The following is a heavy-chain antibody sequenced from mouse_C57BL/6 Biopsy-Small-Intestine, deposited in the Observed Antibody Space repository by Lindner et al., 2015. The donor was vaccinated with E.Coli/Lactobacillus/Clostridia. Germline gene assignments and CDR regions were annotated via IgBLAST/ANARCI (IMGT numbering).Heavy chain of an antibody. CDR1: GYTFTRYR. V-gene: IGHV1-69*02. CDR3: ARKGLWYFDV. CDR2: IDPSDSYT. Sequence: VQLQESGAELVKPGASVKLSCKASGYTFTRYRMHWVKQRPGQGLEWTGEIDPSDSYTYYNQRFKGKATLTVDKSSSTAYMQLSSLTSEDSAVYYCARKGLWYFDVWGAGTTVTVSS. J-gene: IGHJ1*01.